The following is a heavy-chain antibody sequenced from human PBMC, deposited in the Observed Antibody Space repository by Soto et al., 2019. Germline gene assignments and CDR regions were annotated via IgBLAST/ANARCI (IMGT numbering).Heavy chain of an antibody. CDR1: GGSISSGGYY. V-gene: IGHV4-31*03. CDR3: GRVEWFGESRLLDY. J-gene: IGHJ4*02. Sequence: QVQLQESGPGLVKPSQTLSLTCTVSGGSISSGGYYWSWIRQHPGKGLEWIGYIYYSGSTYYNPSLKSRVTMSVDTSKNQFSLKLSSVTAADTAVYYCGRVEWFGESRLLDYWGQGTLVTVSS. CDR2: IYYSGST. D-gene: IGHD3-10*01.